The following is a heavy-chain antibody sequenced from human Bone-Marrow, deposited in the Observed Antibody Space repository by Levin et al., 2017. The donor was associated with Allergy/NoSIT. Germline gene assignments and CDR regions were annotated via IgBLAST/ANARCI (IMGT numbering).Heavy chain of an antibody. Sequence: KSSETLSLTCSVSGGSITSVGYYWSWIRQHPGKGLEWIGYIYYSGRAYYNPSLKSRVVISVDTAKSRFSLNLSSVTAADTAIYYCARVLIGPPHYDSLTGPGALDVWGQGTTVTVSS. CDR1: GGSITSVGYY. V-gene: IGHV4-31*03. CDR2: IYYSGRA. J-gene: IGHJ6*02. D-gene: IGHD3-9*01. CDR3: ARVLIGPPHYDSLTGPGALDV.